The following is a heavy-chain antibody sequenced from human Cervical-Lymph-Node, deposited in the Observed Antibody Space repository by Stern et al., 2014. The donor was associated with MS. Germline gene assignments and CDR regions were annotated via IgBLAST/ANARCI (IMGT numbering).Heavy chain of an antibody. D-gene: IGHD3-16*01. CDR1: GASIAGLNW. CDR3: ARGGGTHSPTYDY. J-gene: IGHJ4*02. V-gene: IGHV4-4*02. Sequence: LQLQESGPGLVRPSGTLSLTCAVSGASIAGLNWWTWVRQPPGKGLEWVGEIFHSGGTNYNPSLKSRVTLSVDKSTNQFSLKLNSGTAADTAVYYCARGGGTHSPTYDYWGQGTLVTVSS. CDR2: IFHSGGT.